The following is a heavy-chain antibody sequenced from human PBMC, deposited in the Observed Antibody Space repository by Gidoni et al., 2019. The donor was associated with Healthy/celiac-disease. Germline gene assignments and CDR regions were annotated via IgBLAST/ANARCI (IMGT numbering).Heavy chain of an antibody. D-gene: IGHD5-12*01. CDR3: ARVFFDGYNYGIDY. J-gene: IGHJ4*02. Sequence: QVQLQQWGAGLLKPSETLSLTCAVYGGSFSGYYWSWIRQPPGKGLEWIGEINHSGSTNYNPSLKSRVTISVDTSKNQFSLKLSSVTAADTAVYYCARVFFDGYNYGIDYWGQGTLVTVSS. V-gene: IGHV4-34*01. CDR2: INHSGST. CDR1: GGSFSGYY.